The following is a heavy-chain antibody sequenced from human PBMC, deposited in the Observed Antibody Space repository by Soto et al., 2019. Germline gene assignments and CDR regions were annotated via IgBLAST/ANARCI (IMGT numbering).Heavy chain of an antibody. CDR2: ISYDGSNK. CDR3: ARAGGLILDY. V-gene: IGHV3-30-3*01. D-gene: IGHD2-15*01. J-gene: IGHJ4*02. Sequence: QVQLVESGGGVVQPGRSLRLSCAASGFTFSSYAMHWVRQAPGKGLEWVAVISYDGSNKYYADSVKGRFTISRDISKNTLYLQMNSLRAEDTAVYYCARAGGLILDYWAREPWSPSPQ. CDR1: GFTFSSYA.